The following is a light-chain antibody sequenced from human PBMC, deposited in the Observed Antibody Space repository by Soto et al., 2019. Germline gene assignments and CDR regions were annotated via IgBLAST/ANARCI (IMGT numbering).Light chain of an antibody. CDR2: QTS. CDR1: QTVTVW. Sequence: DIPVTQSPSTLSASIGDRVTITCRTSQTVTVWVAWHQQKPGKAPKLLIYQTSSLESGVPSRFSGSGSGTEFTLTISSLQPDDVATYYCQQYFNWKFGQGTKVEI. J-gene: IGKJ1*01. CDR3: QQYFNWK. V-gene: IGKV1-5*03.